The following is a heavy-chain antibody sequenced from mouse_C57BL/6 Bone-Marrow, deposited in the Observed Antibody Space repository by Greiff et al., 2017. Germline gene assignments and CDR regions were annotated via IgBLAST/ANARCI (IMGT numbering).Heavy chain of an antibody. J-gene: IGHJ2*01. V-gene: IGHV1-9*01. CDR3: ARGKYLLWLRRRRYYFDY. D-gene: IGHD2-2*01. Sequence: VQLQQSGAELMKPGASVKLSCKATGYTLTGYWIEWVKQRPGHGLEWIGEILPGSGSTNYNEKFKGKATFTADTSSNTAYMQLSSLTTEDSAIYYCARGKYLLWLRRRRYYFDYWGQGTTLTVSS. CDR2: ILPGSGST. CDR1: GYTLTGYW.